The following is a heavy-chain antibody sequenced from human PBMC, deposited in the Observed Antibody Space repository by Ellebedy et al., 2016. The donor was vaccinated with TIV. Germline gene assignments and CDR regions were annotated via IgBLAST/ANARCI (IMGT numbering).Heavy chain of an antibody. CDR3: AKDRDDSSGYFSQFDY. CDR2: ISWNSGSI. Sequence: GGSLRLXXAASGFSFDDYAMHWVRQAPGKGLEWVSGISWNSGSIGYADSVKGRFTISRDNAKNSLYLQMNSLRAEDTALYYCAKDRDDSSGYFSQFDYWGQGTLVTASS. CDR1: GFSFDDYA. V-gene: IGHV3-9*01. J-gene: IGHJ4*02. D-gene: IGHD3-22*01.